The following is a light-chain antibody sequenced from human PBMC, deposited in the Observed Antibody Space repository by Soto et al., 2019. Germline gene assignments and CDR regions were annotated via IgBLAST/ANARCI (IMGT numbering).Light chain of an antibody. CDR2: YAS. CDR1: QSVSIK. J-gene: IGKJ5*01. Sequence: EIVMTQSPATLSVSPGERATLSCRASQSVSIKLAWYQQKPGQAPRLLIYYASTRATGIQARISGSGSGTDFTLTIRSLEPEDSAIYYCQQHTNSPLTFGQGTRLEIK. V-gene: IGKV3D-15*01. CDR3: QQHTNSPLT.